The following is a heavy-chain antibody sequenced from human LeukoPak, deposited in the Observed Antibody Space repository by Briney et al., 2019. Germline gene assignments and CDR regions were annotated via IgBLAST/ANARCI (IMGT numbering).Heavy chain of an antibody. V-gene: IGHV3-23*01. CDR2: ISGSGGST. CDR1: GFTFSSYA. J-gene: IGHJ4*02. Sequence: GGSLRLSCAASGFTFSSYAMSWVRQAPGKGLEWVSAISGSGGSTYYADSVKGRFTISRDNSKNSLYLQMNSLRAEDTALYYCAKDMAAYYYSSGNIDYWGQGTLVTVSS. D-gene: IGHD3-10*01. CDR3: AKDMAAYYYSSGNIDY.